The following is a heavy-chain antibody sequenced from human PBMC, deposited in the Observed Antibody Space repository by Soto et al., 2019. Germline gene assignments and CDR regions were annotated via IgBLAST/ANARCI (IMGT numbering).Heavy chain of an antibody. CDR3: AHRRIAAAGNEGGEFDY. CDR2: IYWDDDK. V-gene: IGHV2-5*02. J-gene: IGHJ4*02. Sequence: QITLKESGPTLVKPTQTLTLTCTFSGFSLSTSGVGVGWIRQPPGKALEWLALIYWDDDKRYSPSLKSRLTITKDTSKNQVVLTMTNMDPVDTATYDCAHRRIAAAGNEGGEFDYWGQGTLVTVSS. D-gene: IGHD6-13*01. CDR1: GFSLSTSGVG.